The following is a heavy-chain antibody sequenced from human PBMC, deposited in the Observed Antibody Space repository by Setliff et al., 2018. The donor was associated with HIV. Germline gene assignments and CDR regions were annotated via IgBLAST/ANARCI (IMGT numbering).Heavy chain of an antibody. CDR3: ARQGRPGDFDS. D-gene: IGHD7-27*01. J-gene: IGHJ4*02. Sequence: SETLSLTCTVSGGSLSSSNYYCGWIRQPPGKGLEWIGSIYYSGNTYYNPSLKSRVTISGDTSKKQFSLKLRAVTAADLAVYYCARQGRPGDFDSWGQGTQVTGLL. CDR2: IYYSGNT. CDR1: GGSLSSSNYY. V-gene: IGHV4-39*01.